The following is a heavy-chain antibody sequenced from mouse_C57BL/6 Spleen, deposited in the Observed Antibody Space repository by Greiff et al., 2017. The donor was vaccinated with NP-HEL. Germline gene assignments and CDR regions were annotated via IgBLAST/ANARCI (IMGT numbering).Heavy chain of an antibody. J-gene: IGHJ4*01. Sequence: VQLQQPGTELVKPGASVKLSCKASGYTFTSYWMHWVKQRPGQGLEWIGNINPSNGGTNYNEKFKSKATLTVDKSSSTAYMQLSSLTSEASAVYYCGRSFITTVVATAGDYWGQGTSVTVSS. CDR1: GYTFTSYW. CDR2: INPSNGGT. V-gene: IGHV1-53*01. D-gene: IGHD1-1*01. CDR3: GRSFITTVVATAGDY.